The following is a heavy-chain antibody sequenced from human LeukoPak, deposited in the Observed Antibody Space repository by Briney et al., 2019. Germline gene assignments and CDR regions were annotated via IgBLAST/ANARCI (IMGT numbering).Heavy chain of an antibody. Sequence: GGSLRLSCAASGFTSSSYSMNWVRQAPGKGLEWVSSISSSSSYIYYADSVKGRFTISRDNAKNSLYLQMNSLRAEDTAVYYCARDLYSGSYLDVWGKGTTVTVSS. CDR2: ISSSSSYI. J-gene: IGHJ6*03. CDR3: ARDLYSGSYLDV. D-gene: IGHD1-26*01. V-gene: IGHV3-21*01. CDR1: GFTSSSYS.